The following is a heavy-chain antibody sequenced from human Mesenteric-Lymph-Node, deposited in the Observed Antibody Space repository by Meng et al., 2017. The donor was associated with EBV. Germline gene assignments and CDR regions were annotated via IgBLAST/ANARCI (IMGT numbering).Heavy chain of an antibody. V-gene: IGHV3-21*06. J-gene: IGHJ5*02. CDR1: GFIFSTYS. Sequence: EVQLVESGGXLVKPGGSLRLSCAASGFIFSTYSMNWVRQAPGKGLEWVSSISSDGNYIYYADSVKGRFTISRDNAKNSLYLQMNSLRVDDTGVYYCTRAAFDPWGQGTLVTVSS. CDR3: TRAAFDP. CDR2: ISSDGNYI.